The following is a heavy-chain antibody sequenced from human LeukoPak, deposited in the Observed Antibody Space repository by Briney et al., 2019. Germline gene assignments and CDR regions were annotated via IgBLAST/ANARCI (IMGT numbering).Heavy chain of an antibody. Sequence: SETLSLTCAVYGGSFSGYYWSWIRQPPGKGLEWIGEINHSGSTNYNPSLKSRVTISVDTSKNQFSLKLSSVTAADTAVYYCARRPYGESNWFDPWGQGTLVTVSS. CDR1: GGSFSGYY. J-gene: IGHJ5*02. V-gene: IGHV4-34*01. D-gene: IGHD4-17*01. CDR3: ARRPYGESNWFDP. CDR2: INHSGST.